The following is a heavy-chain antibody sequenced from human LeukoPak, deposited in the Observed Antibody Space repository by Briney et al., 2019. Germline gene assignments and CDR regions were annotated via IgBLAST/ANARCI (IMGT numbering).Heavy chain of an antibody. Sequence: PGGSLRLSCAASGFTFSDYYMSWIRQAPGKGLEWVSYISSSSSYTNYADSVKGRFTISRDNAKNSLYLQMNSLRAEDTAVYYCASVCSSTSCYGDYYYGMDVWGKGTTVTVSS. CDR2: ISSSSSYT. CDR3: ASVCSSTSCYGDYYYGMDV. CDR1: GFTFSDYY. D-gene: IGHD2-2*01. V-gene: IGHV3-11*06. J-gene: IGHJ6*04.